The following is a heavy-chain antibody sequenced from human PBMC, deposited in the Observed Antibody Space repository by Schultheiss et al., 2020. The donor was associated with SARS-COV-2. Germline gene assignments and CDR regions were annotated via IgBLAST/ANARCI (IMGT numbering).Heavy chain of an antibody. CDR1: GYTFTSYG. J-gene: IGHJ4*02. CDR3: AREPINDGEVVIDKIFDY. D-gene: IGHD3-22*01. CDR2: ISAYNGNT. V-gene: IGHV1-18*01. Sequence: ASVKVSCKASGYTFTSYGVSWVRQAPGQGLEWMGWISAYNGNTNYAQNLQGRITMTTDTSTSTAYMVLRSLRSEDTAVYYCAREPINDGEVVIDKIFDYWGQGTLVTVSS.